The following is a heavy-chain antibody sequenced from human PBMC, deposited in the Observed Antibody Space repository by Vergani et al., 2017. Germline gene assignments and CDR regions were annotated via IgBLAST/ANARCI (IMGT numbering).Heavy chain of an antibody. CDR1: GFTFGDDA. CDR3: TGDRSYEVWTGSTNPFDH. J-gene: IGHJ4*02. CDR2: IRTKSQGETT. V-gene: IGHV3-49*03. D-gene: IGHD3/OR15-3a*01. Sequence: EVQLVESGGELVQPGRPLRLSCTASGFTFGDDAISWFRQAPGKGPEWVAFIRTKSQGETTEYAASVKGRFFISRNDSKGVTYLQINSLRTEDTAVYFCTGDRSYEVWTGSTNPFDHWGQGTLVTVSS.